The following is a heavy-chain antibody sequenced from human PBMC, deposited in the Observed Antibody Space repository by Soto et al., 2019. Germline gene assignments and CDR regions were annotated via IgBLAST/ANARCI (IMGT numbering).Heavy chain of an antibody. D-gene: IGHD6-13*01. CDR2: ISTYNGDS. CDR3: ARALRSSIEEYFDS. J-gene: IGHJ4*02. Sequence: QVQLVQSGAEVKKPGASVKVSCKASGYTFASSGISWVRQAPGQGLEWMAWISTYNGDSNYAPKLQARVTVTTDTSTSTVFLELRSLRSDATAVYYCARALRSSIEEYFDSWGQGTLVTVSS. V-gene: IGHV1-18*01. CDR1: GYTFASSG.